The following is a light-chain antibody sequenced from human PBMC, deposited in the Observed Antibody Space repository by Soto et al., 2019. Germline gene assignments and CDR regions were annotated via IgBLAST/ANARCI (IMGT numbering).Light chain of an antibody. J-gene: IGLJ3*02. Sequence: QSALTQPRSVSGSPGQSVTISCTGTSSDVGDYNYVSWYQQHPGKAPKLMIYDVNKRPSGVPDRFSGSKSGNTASLTISGLQAEDEADYYCCSYAGSYTLGVFGGGTKVTVL. V-gene: IGLV2-11*01. CDR1: SSDVGDYNY. CDR2: DVN. CDR3: CSYAGSYTLGV.